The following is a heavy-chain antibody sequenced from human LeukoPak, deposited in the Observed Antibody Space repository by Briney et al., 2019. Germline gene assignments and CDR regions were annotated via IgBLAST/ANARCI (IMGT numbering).Heavy chain of an antibody. CDR3: ARDRGPCSGGSCYSHYYYGMDV. CDR2: IYYSGST. Sequence: SETLSLTCTVSGGSISSYYWSWIRQPPGKGLEWIGYIYYSGSTNYSPSLKSRVTISVDTSKNQFSLKLSSVTAADTAVYYCARDRGPCSGGSCYSHYYYGMDVWGKGTTVTVSS. V-gene: IGHV4-59*01. J-gene: IGHJ6*04. D-gene: IGHD2-15*01. CDR1: GGSISSYY.